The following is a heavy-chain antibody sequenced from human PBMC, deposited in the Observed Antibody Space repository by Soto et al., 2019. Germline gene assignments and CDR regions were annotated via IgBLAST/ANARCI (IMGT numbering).Heavy chain of an antibody. CDR1: GDSVSSNSAT. CDR3: ARDYYKYYDSSGYYRSPAY. D-gene: IGHD3-22*01. CDR2: TYYRSKWYN. Sequence: PSQTLSLTCVISGDSVSSNSATWNWIRQSPSRGLEWLGRTYYRSKWYNDYAVFVKSRITINPDTSKNQFSLQLNSVTPEDTAVYYCARDYYKYYDSSGYYRSPAYWGQGTLVTVSS. J-gene: IGHJ4*02. V-gene: IGHV6-1*01.